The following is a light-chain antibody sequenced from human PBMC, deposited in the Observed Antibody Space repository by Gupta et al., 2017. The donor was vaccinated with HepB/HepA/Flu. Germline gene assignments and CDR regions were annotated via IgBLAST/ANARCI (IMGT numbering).Light chain of an antibody. Sequence: DIQMTQSPSSLSASVGDRVTITCRASQSISSYLNWYQQQPGKAPKLLIYAASSLQSGVPSRFSGSGSGTDFTLTISSRQPEDFATYYCQQSYSTPPYTFGQGTKVEIK. J-gene: IGKJ2*01. CDR3: QQSYSTPPYT. CDR1: QSISSY. V-gene: IGKV1-39*01. CDR2: AAS.